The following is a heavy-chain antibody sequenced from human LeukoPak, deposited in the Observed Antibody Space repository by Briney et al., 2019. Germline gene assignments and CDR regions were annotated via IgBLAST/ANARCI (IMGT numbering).Heavy chain of an antibody. J-gene: IGHJ4*02. V-gene: IGHV3-23*01. Sequence: GGSLRLSCAASGFTYSSYAMSLVRQASGKGLEWVSAISGSGGSTYYADSVKGRFTISRDNSKNTLYLQMNSLRAEDTAVYYCAKRPSSGYSYWGQGTLVTVSS. CDR1: GFTYSSYA. CDR3: AKRPSSGYSY. D-gene: IGHD3-22*01. CDR2: ISGSGGST.